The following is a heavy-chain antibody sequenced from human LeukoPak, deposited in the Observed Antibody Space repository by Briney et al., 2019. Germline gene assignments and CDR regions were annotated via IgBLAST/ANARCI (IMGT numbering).Heavy chain of an antibody. CDR3: AQDREVGNADGRDFDY. V-gene: IGHV3-23*01. Sequence: GGSLRLSCAASGFAFDTYAMSWVRQAPGKGLEWVSAISGGGRSRYYADCEKGRCTITRDNSKNTLYMQMNSLRAEDTAVYYCAQDREVGNADGRDFDYWGQVTLVTVSS. J-gene: IGHJ4*02. D-gene: IGHD4-23*01. CDR1: GFAFDTYA. CDR2: ISGGGRSR.